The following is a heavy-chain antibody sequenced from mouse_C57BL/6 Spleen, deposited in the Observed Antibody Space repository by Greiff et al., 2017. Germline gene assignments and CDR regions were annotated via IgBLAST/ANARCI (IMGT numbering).Heavy chain of an antibody. Sequence: VQLQQSGAELVRPGASVKLSCTASGFNIKDDYMHWVKQRPEQGLEWIGWIDPENGDTEYASKFQGKATITADTSSNTAYLQLSSLTSEDTAVYYCTYWDMDYWGQGTSVTVSS. CDR2: IDPENGDT. CDR3: TYWDMDY. D-gene: IGHD4-1*01. CDR1: GFNIKDDY. J-gene: IGHJ4*01. V-gene: IGHV14-4*01.